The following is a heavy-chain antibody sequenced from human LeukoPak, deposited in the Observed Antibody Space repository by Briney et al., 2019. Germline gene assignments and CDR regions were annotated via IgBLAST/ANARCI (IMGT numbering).Heavy chain of an antibody. V-gene: IGHV3-23*01. D-gene: IGHD2-2*02. J-gene: IGHJ5*02. CDR1: GFTFSSYA. CDR2: ISGSGGST. CDR3: AKDNTPYQLLYYWFDP. Sequence: GGSLRLSCAASGFTFSSYAMSWVRQAPGKGPEWVSAISGSGGSTYYADSVEGRFTISRDNSKNTLYLQMNSLRAEDTAVYYCAKDNTPYQLLYYWFDPWGQGTLVTVSS.